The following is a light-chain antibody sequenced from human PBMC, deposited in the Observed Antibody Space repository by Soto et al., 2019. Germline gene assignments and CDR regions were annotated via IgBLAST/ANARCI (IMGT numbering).Light chain of an antibody. J-gene: IGLJ1*01. CDR3: CAYVGARSYV. V-gene: IGLV2-23*01. CDR2: EGT. Sequence: QSVLTQPASVSGSPGQSITISCTGTNNLVSWYQQHPGKAPKVVLYEGTKRPSGVSNRFSGSNSGSTASLTISGLQAEDEAPSFCCAYVGARSYVFGPGTKVTV. CDR1: NNL.